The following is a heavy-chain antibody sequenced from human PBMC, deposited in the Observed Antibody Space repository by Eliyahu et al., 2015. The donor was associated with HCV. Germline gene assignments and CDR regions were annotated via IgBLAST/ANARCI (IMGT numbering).Heavy chain of an antibody. CDR1: GYSFSDYG. CDR3: AKDRLGLNDAFDL. D-gene: IGHD7-27*01. J-gene: IGHJ3*01. CDR2: INTYNGNT. Sequence: QVXLVQSGGEVKKPGASVEVSCXASGYSFSDYGITWVRQAPGQGLEWLGWINTYNGNTNYAEKXQGRVTMTIDTSTSTAYMDLRSLRSDDTAVYYCAKDRLGLNDAFDLWGQGTMVTVSX. V-gene: IGHV1-18*04.